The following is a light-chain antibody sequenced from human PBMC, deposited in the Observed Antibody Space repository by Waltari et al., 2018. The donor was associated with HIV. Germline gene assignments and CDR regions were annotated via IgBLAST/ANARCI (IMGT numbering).Light chain of an antibody. CDR1: SSNIGSKT. V-gene: IGLV1-44*01. Sequence: QSVLTQPPSASGAPGQSVLISCSGSSSNIGSKTVNWYRTLPGTAPNLLIYSNNQRPSGVPDRFSGSKSGTSASLAISGLQSGDEADYYCAAWEDSLNGPNYVFGSGTTVTVL. CDR3: AAWEDSLNGPNYV. CDR2: SNN. J-gene: IGLJ1*01.